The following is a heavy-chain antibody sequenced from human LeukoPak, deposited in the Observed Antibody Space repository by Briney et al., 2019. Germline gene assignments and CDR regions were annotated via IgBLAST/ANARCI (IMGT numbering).Heavy chain of an antibody. V-gene: IGHV3-23*01. D-gene: IGHD3-9*01. CDR2: ISGSGGST. J-gene: IGHJ4*02. CDR3: AKQEYEYYDILTGYYFPDY. CDR1: GFTYSRYA. Sequence: PGGSLRLSCAASGFTYSRYAMSWVRQAPGKGLEWVSAISGSGGSTYYADSVEGRFTISRDNSKNTLYLQMNSLRAEDTAVYYCAKQEYEYYDILTGYYFPDYWGQGTLVTVSS.